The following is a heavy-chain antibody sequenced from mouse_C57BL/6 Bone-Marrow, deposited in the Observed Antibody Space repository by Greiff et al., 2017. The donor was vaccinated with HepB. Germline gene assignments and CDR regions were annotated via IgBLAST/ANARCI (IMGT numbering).Heavy chain of an antibody. V-gene: IGHV1-59*01. CDR3: ERETGTWYFDY. D-gene: IGHD4-1*01. Sequence: QVQLQQPGAELVRPGTSVKLSCKASGYTFTSYWMHWVKQRPGQGLEWIGVIDPSDSYTNYNQKFKGKATLTVDTSSSTAYMQLSSLTSEDSAVYYCERETGTWYFDYWGQGTTLTVSS. CDR1: GYTFTSYW. J-gene: IGHJ2*01. CDR2: IDPSDSYT.